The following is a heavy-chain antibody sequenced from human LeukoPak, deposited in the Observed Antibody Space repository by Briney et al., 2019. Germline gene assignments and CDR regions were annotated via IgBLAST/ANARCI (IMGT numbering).Heavy chain of an antibody. CDR2: IYYSGST. D-gene: IGHD3-10*01. CDR1: GGSISSSSYY. V-gene: IGHV4-39*01. CDR3: ARRSTYGSGIDY. Sequence: SETLSLTCTVSGGSISSSSYYWGRIRRPPGKGLEWIGSIYYSGSTYYNPSLKSRVTISVDTSKNQFSLKLSSVTAADTAVYYCARRSTYGSGIDYWGQGTLVTVSS. J-gene: IGHJ4*02.